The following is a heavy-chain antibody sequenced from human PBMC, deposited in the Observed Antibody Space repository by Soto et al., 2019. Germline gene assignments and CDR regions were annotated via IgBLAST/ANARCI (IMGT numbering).Heavy chain of an antibody. D-gene: IGHD4-4*01. Sequence: QVQLVQSGAEVKKPGSSVKVSCKASGGSLSTYAISWVRQAPGQGLDWMGRIIPMLGTTNYAQKFQGRVTLTADESTSTAYMDLSSLRSEDTAVYYCARTAHSNRVGSAHFYTMDVWGQGTAVIVYS. CDR1: GGSLSTYA. J-gene: IGHJ6*02. V-gene: IGHV1-69*01. CDR3: ARTAHSNRVGSAHFYTMDV. CDR2: IIPMLGTT.